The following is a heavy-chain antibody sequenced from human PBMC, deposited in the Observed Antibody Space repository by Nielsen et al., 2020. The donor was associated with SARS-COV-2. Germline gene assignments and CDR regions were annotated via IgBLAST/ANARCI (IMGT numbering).Heavy chain of an antibody. Sequence: WVRQAPGQRLEWMGWISAYNGNTNYAQKLQGRVTMTTDTSTSTAYMELRSLRSDDTAVYYCARDRSSDFWSGYYLYYYYYGMDVWGQGTTVTVSS. CDR3: ARDRSSDFWSGYYLYYYYYGMDV. CDR2: ISAYNGNT. J-gene: IGHJ6*02. D-gene: IGHD3-3*01. V-gene: IGHV1-18*01.